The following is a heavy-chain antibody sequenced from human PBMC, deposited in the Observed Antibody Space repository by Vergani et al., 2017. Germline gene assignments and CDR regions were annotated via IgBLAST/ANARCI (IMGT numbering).Heavy chain of an antibody. J-gene: IGHJ4*02. V-gene: IGHV3-23*01. D-gene: IGHD2-2*02. CDR2: ISGSGGST. Sequence: EVQLLESGGGLVQPGGSLRLSCAASGFTFSSYAMSWVRQAPGKGLEWVSAISGSGGSTYYADSVKGRFTISRDNSKNTLYLQMNSLRAEDTAVYYCARVWVLSPKGDIVVVPAAISPEWVDYWGQGTLVTVSS. CDR3: ARVWVLSPKGDIVVVPAAISPEWVDY. CDR1: GFTFSSYA.